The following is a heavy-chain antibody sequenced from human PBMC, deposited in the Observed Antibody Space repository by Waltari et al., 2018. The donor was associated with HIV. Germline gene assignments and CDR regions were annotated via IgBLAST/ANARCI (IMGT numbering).Heavy chain of an antibody. J-gene: IGHJ3*02. Sequence: QLHLQESGPGLVKPPETLSLTCTVSGGSIRSRSHSWWWLRQAPGKGLEWIGSLYYTGTTHYNPSLKSRVSMSVDTSNNQFSLNLDSVTAADTALYYCARLSETGGITFGSAFDIWGQGTMVTASS. CDR1: GGSIRSRSHS. CDR2: LYYTGTT. D-gene: IGHD2-8*02. V-gene: IGHV4-39*01. CDR3: ARLSETGGITFGSAFDI.